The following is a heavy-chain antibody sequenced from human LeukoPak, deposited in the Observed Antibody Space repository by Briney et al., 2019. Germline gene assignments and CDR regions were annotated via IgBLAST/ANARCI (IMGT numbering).Heavy chain of an antibody. CDR1: GYIFTNYW. J-gene: IGHJ3*02. Sequence: AGESLQISCKGSGYIFTNYWIGWVRQLPGKGLEWMGIIYPGDSVTRYSPSFQGQVTISADKSISTAYLQWSSQKASDTAMYYCATRLIRKPPHAFDIWGQGTMVTVSS. CDR3: ATRLIRKPPHAFDI. CDR2: IYPGDSVT. D-gene: IGHD1-14*01. V-gene: IGHV5-51*01.